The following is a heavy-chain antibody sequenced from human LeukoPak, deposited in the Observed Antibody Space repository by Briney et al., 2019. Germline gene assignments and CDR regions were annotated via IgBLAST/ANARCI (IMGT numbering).Heavy chain of an antibody. D-gene: IGHD3-10*01. J-gene: IGHJ2*01. V-gene: IGHV3-21*01. CDR3: ARENYYTSGSFSYWYFEL. CDR1: GFTFSSYS. CDR2: ISTSSSYI. Sequence: GGSLRLSCAPSGFTFSSYSMKWVRQAPGKGLEWVSSISTSSSYIYYADSMKGRFTVSRDNAKISLYLQMNSLRAEDTAVYYCARENYYTSGSFSYWYFELWGRGTLVTVSS.